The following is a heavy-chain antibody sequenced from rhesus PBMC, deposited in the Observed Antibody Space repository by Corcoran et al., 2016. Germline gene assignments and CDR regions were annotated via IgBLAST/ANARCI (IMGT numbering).Heavy chain of an antibody. J-gene: IGHJ2*01. CDR3: ARDPDYGNYWYFDL. D-gene: IGHD4-35*01. CDR2: IYGSSTST. V-gene: IGHV4S10*01. CDR1: GGSISDSYR. Sequence: QVQLQESGPGVVKPSETLSLTCAVSGGSISDSYRWSWIRQPPGKGLEWIGYIYGSSTSTNYNPSLKSRVTISKDTSKNQFSLKLSSVTAADTAVYYCARDPDYGNYWYFDLWGPGTPITISS.